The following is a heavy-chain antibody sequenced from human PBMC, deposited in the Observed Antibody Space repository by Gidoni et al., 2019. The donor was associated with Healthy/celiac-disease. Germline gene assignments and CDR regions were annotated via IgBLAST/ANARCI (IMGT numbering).Heavy chain of an antibody. V-gene: IGHV2-5*02. CDR1: GFSLSTSGVG. Sequence: QITLKESGPTLVKPTQTLTLTCTFSGFSLSTSGVGVGWIRQPPGKALEGLALIYWDDDKRYSPSLKSRLTITKDTSKNQVVLTMTNMDPVDTATYYCALVYYDYIWGPFDYWGQGTLVTVSS. CDR3: ALVYYDYIWGPFDY. D-gene: IGHD3-16*01. CDR2: IYWDDDK. J-gene: IGHJ4*02.